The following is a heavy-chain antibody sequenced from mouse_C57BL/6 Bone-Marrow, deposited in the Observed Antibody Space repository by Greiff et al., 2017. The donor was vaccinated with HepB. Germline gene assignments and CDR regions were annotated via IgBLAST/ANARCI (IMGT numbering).Heavy chain of an antibody. CDR1: GYKFTDYN. V-gene: IGHV1-18*01. J-gene: IGHJ1*03. D-gene: IGHD1-1*01. Sequence: VQLQQSGPELVKPGASVKIPCKASGYKFTDYNMDWVKQSHGKSLEWIGDINPNNGGTSYNQKFKVKATLTVDKSSSTAYMELRSLPSEDTAVYYCARGNYYGSSHWYFDVWGTGTTVTFSS. CDR2: INPNNGGT. CDR3: ARGNYYGSSHWYFDV.